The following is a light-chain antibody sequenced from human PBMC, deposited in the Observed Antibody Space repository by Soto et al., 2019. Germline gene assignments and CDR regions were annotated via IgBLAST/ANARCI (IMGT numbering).Light chain of an antibody. CDR3: QQYDNLPSYT. Sequence: DIQMSQSPSSLSASVGDRVTITCQASQDISNYLNWYQHKPGKAPKLLIFRASNLETGVPSRFSGGGSVTQFTFTISSLQPEDIASYYCQQYDNLPSYTFGPRTKMEIK. CDR1: QDISNY. V-gene: IGKV1-33*01. J-gene: IGKJ2*01. CDR2: RAS.